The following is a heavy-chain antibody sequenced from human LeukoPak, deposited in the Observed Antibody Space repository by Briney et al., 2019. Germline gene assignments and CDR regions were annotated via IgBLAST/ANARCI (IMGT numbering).Heavy chain of an antibody. CDR1: GYTFTSYG. CDR3: AREDGGSDYYFDY. D-gene: IGHD5-12*01. V-gene: IGHV7-4-1*02. CDR2: INTNTGNP. J-gene: IGHJ4*02. Sequence: ASVKVSCKASGYTFTSYGISWVRQAPGQGLEWMGWINTNTGNPTYAQGFTGRSVFSLDTSVSTAYLQISSLKAEDTAVYYCAREDGGSDYYFDYWGQGTLVTVSS.